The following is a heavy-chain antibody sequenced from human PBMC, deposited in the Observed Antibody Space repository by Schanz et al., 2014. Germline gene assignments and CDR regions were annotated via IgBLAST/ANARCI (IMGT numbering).Heavy chain of an antibody. D-gene: IGHD2-2*02. CDR1: GYTFTDYG. CDR2: IIPILGIA. J-gene: IGHJ6*03. V-gene: IGHV1-69*09. Sequence: QVQLVQSGAEVKKPGASVKVSCKASGYTFTDYGVIWVRQAPGQRLELMGRIIPILGIANYAQNCQGRVTITADKSTSTAYMELTSLRSEDTAVYYCAGTYCSSTSCYTGYYYMDVWGKGTTVTVSS. CDR3: AGTYCSSTSCYTGYYYMDV.